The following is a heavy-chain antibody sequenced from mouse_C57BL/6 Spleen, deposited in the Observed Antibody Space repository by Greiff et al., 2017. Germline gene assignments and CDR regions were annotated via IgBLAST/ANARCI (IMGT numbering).Heavy chain of an antibody. D-gene: IGHD1-1*01. CDR1: GYTFTSYW. CDR3: ARGITTVADFDV. CDR2: IYPSDSET. Sequence: QVQLQQPGAELVRPGSSVKLSCKASGYTFTSYWMDWLKQRPGQGLEWIGNIYPSDSETHYNQKFKDKATLTVDKSSSTAYMQLSSLTSEDSAVYYCARGITTVADFDVWGTGTTVTVSS. V-gene: IGHV1-61*01. J-gene: IGHJ1*03.